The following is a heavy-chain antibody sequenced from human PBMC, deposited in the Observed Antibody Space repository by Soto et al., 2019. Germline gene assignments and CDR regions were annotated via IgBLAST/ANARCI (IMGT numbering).Heavy chain of an antibody. CDR2: ISSSGSTI. V-gene: IGHV3-48*03. D-gene: IGHD2-15*01. J-gene: IGHJ4*02. CDR1: GFTFSSYE. CDR3: ARQFLGSGFDY. Sequence: GGSLRLSCAASGFTFSSYEMNWVRQAPGKGLEWVSYISSSGSTIYYADSVKGRFTISRDNAKNSLYLQMNSLRAEDTAGYYCARQFLGSGFDYWGQGTLVTVSS.